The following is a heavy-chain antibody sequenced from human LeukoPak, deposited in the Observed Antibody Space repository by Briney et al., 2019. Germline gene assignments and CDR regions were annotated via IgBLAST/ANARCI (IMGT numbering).Heavy chain of an antibody. J-gene: IGHJ4*02. CDR2: IKQDGSDK. CDR3: ARGGAAAARKRGVDY. Sequence: PGGSLRLSCAASGFTFSSYWMGWVRQAPGKGLEWVASIKQDGSDKFYVASVKGRFTISRDNAKNSLYLQMNSLRAEDTAVYYCARGGAAAARKRGVDYWGQGTLVTVSS. D-gene: IGHD6-13*01. V-gene: IGHV3-7*01. CDR1: GFTFSSYW.